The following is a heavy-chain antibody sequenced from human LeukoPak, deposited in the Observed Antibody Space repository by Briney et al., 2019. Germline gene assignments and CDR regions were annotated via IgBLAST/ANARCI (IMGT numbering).Heavy chain of an antibody. J-gene: IGHJ4*02. D-gene: IGHD1-1*01. CDR1: GFTFSSHA. CDR2: IDSDGSTT. Sequence: GGSLRLSCAASGFTFSSHAISWVRQAPGKGLVWLSRIDSDGSTTNYADSVKGRFTTSRDNAKNTLYLQMNSLRVDDTGFYYCARGGATGTTLASDYWGQGTLATVSS. CDR3: ARGGATGTTLASDY. V-gene: IGHV3-74*01.